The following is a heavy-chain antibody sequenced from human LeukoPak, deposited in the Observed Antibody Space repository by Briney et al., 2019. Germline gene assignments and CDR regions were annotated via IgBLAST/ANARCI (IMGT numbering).Heavy chain of an antibody. Sequence: SETLSLTCTVSGGSISSYYWSWIRQPPGKRLEWIGYIYYSGSTNYNPSLKSRVTISVDTSKNQFSLKLSSVTAADTAVYYCARGIRFLEWSETPHYYYYGMDVWGQGTTVTVSS. J-gene: IGHJ6*02. V-gene: IGHV4-59*01. CDR1: GGSISSYY. D-gene: IGHD3-3*01. CDR3: ARGIRFLEWSETPHYYYYGMDV. CDR2: IYYSGST.